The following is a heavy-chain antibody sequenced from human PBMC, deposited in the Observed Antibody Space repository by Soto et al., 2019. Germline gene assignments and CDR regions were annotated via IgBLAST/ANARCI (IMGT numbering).Heavy chain of an antibody. CDR2: IIPIFGTA. CDR1: GGTFSSYA. V-gene: IGHV1-69*01. J-gene: IGHJ5*02. Sequence: QVQLVQSGAEVKKPGSSVKVSCKASGGTFSSYAISWVRQAPGQGLEWMGGIIPIFGTANHAQKFQGRVTITADESTSTAYMELSSLRSEDTAVYYCARDLGLYGSGSALYNWFDPWGQGTLVTVSS. D-gene: IGHD3-10*01. CDR3: ARDLGLYGSGSALYNWFDP.